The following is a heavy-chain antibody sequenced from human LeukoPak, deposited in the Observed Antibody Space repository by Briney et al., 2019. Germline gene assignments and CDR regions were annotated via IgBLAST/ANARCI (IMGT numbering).Heavy chain of an antibody. CDR2: IYYSGTT. J-gene: IGHJ4*02. CDR3: ARDTILSGSPLDY. CDR1: GGSISSHYY. D-gene: IGHD3-10*01. Sequence: PSETLSLTCTVSGGSISSHYYRGWIRQPPGKGLEWIGTIYYSGTTYYNPSLKSRVTISVDTSKNQFSLKLSSVTAADTAVYYCARDTILSGSPLDYWGQGTLVTVSS. V-gene: IGHV4-39*07.